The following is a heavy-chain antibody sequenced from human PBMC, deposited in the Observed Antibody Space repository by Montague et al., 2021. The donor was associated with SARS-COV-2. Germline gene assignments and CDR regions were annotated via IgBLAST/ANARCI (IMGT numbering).Heavy chain of an antibody. CDR2: IYYSGNT. CDR1: GGSISGYF. J-gene: IGHJ3*02. CDR3: ARLPPYRFNSNGHYYNAVDI. D-gene: IGHD3-22*01. Sequence: SETLSLTCTVSGGSISGYFWSWIRQSPGKGLEWIGSIYYSGNTYYSPSLQSRVTISVDTSKNQFSLRLNSMTAADTAVYYCARLPPYRFNSNGHYYNAVDIWGQGTMVTVSS. V-gene: IGHV4-59*05.